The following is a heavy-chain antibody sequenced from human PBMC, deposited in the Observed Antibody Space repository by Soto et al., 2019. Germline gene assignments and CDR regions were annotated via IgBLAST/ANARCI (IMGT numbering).Heavy chain of an antibody. V-gene: IGHV4-59*08. CDR2: IYYSGST. J-gene: IGHJ4*02. Sequence: SETLSLTCTVSGGSISSYYWSWIRQPPGKGLEWIGYIYYSGSTNYNPSLKSRVTISVDTSKNQFSLKLSSVTAADTAVYYCVPLCRYRSTTTPSWGQGTLVTVSS. D-gene: IGHD2-2*01. CDR1: GGSISSYY. CDR3: VPLCRYRSTTTPS.